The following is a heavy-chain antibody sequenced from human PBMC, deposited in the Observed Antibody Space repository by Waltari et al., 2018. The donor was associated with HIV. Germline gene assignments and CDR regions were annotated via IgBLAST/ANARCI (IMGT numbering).Heavy chain of an antibody. CDR2: ITTNTGSP. Sequence: QLQLVQSGSELKKPGASVKVSCKASGYSFTTYSINWVRQAPGQGLEWMGWITTNTGSPTFAKGFTGPFVFSMDTSVSTAYRQSSSLKAEDTAVDYCARAVSPNWVDPWGQGALVAVSS. CDR1: GYSFTTYS. J-gene: IGHJ5*02. CDR3: ARAVSPNWVDP. V-gene: IGHV7-4-1*02.